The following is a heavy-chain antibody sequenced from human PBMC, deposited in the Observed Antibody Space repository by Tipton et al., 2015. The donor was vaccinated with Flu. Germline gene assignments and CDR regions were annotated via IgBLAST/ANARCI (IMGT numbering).Heavy chain of an antibody. CDR2: TYQRSMWHH. CDR3: ARGSGSGPKDWFDP. D-gene: IGHD3-10*01. Sequence: LVKPTQTLSLTCVISGDSVSSNVATWNWIRQSPSRGLERLGKTYQRSMWHHIYAVSLRGRITITPDTSKNQFSLQLNSVTPKDTAVFYCARGSGSGPKDWFDPWGQGTQVTVSA. J-gene: IGHJ5*02. CDR1: GDSVSSNVAT. V-gene: IGHV6-1*01.